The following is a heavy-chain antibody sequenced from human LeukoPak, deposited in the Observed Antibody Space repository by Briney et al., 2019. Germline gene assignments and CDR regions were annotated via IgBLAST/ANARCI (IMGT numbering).Heavy chain of an antibody. CDR3: ARALKGVANWFDP. J-gene: IGHJ5*02. Sequence: SETLSLTCTVSGGSISSYYWSWIRQPPGKGLEWIGYIYYSGSTNYNPSLKSRVTISVDTSKNQFSLKLSSVTAADTAVYYCARALKGVANWFDPWGQGTLVTVSS. V-gene: IGHV4-59*01. CDR1: GGSISSYY. D-gene: IGHD2-15*01. CDR2: IYYSGST.